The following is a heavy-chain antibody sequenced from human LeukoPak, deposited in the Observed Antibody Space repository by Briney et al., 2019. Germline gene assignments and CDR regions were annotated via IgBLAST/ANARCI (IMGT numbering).Heavy chain of an antibody. CDR2: INHSGIT. CDR3: ARVRFRGKDDY. V-gene: IGHV4-34*01. Sequence: SETLSLTCAVYGGSFSGYDWGWIRQPPGKGPEWIGEINHSGITNYNPSFESRVTISVDASKNQFSLKLTSMTAADTAVYYCARVRFRGKDDYWGQGILVTVSS. D-gene: IGHD4-23*01. CDR1: GGSFSGYD. J-gene: IGHJ4*02.